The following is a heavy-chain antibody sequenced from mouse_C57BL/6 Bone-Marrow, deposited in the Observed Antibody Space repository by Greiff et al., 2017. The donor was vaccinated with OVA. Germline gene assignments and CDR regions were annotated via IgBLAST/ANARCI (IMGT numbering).Heavy chain of an antibody. CDR1: GFTFSDFY. J-gene: IGHJ4*01. Sequence: EVMLVESGGGLVQPGGSLKLSCAASGFTFSDFYMYWIRQTPEKRLEWVAYISNGGGSTYYPDTVKGRFTISRDNAKNTLYLQMSRLKSEDTAMYYCARLDAMDYWGQGTPVTVSS. CDR3: ARLDAMDY. V-gene: IGHV5-12*01. CDR2: ISNGGGST.